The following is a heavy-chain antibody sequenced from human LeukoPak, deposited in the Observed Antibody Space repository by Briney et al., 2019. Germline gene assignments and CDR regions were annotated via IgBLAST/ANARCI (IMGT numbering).Heavy chain of an antibody. CDR2: IGTAGNT. CDR3: ARSKSYSSGWTDFDY. J-gene: IGHJ4*02. D-gene: IGHD6-19*01. CDR1: GFTFSSHG. Sequence: GGSLRLSCAASGFTFSSHGMHWVRQPTGKGLEWVSVIGTAGNTYYLGSVKGRFTISRENAKSSLYLQMNSLRAGDTAVYFCARSKSYSSGWTDFDYWGQGTLVTVSS. V-gene: IGHV3-13*04.